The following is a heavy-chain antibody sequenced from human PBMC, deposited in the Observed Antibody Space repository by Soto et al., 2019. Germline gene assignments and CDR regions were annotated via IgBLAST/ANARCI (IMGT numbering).Heavy chain of an antibody. Sequence: QVQLVESGGGAVHPGRSLRLSCAASGFTFDSHGMHWVRQAPGKGLEWVAVISSDGNNKYYADSVKGQFTISRDNFNNILYLQKSSLRAEDTTVYYCSKDLLPNTVTTCGSWGQGTLVTVSS. CDR2: ISSDGNNK. CDR1: GFTFDSHG. CDR3: SKDLLPNTVTTCGS. V-gene: IGHV3-30*18. J-gene: IGHJ5*02. D-gene: IGHD4-17*01.